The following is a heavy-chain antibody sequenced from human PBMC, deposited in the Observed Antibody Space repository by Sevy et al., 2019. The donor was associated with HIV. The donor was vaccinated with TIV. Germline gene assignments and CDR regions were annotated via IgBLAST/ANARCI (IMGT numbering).Heavy chain of an antibody. CDR1: GFTFSDYY. V-gene: IGHV3-11*01. D-gene: IGHD2-2*01. Sequence: GGSLRLSCAASGFTFSDYYMSWIRQAPGKGLEWVSYISSSGSTIYYADSVKGRFTISRDNAKNSLYLQMNSLRAEDTAVTYCARMGVPAAMLRWGGYDGGDRRKDYYYYYGMDVWGQGTTVTISS. CDR2: ISSSGSTI. CDR3: ARMGVPAAMLRWGGYDGGDRRKDYYYYYGMDV. J-gene: IGHJ6*02.